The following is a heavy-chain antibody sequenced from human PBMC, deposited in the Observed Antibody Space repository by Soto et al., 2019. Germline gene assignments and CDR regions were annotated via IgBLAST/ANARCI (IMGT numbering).Heavy chain of an antibody. D-gene: IGHD1-26*01. Sequence: QVQLVESGGGVVQPGRSLRLSCAASGFIFRNFGMHWVRRGPGKGLEWVAVISGDGNDKYYPDSMKGRFTSSRDNFNNTLYLQLNSLKPEDTAVYHCVQGASTAHPTLDSWGQRVLVTVSS. CDR3: VQGASTAHPTLDS. V-gene: IGHV3-30*03. CDR2: ISGDGNDK. J-gene: IGHJ4*02. CDR1: GFIFRNFG.